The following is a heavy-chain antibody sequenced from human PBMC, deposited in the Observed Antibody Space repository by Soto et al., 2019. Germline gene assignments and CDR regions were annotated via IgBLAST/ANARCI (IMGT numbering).Heavy chain of an antibody. CDR2: LWYDGSNK. CDR1: GFTFSSYG. Sequence: QVQLVESGGGVVQPGRSLRLSCAASGFTFSSYGMHWVRQAPGKGLEWVAVLWYDGSNKYYADSVMGRFTISRDNSKNTLYLQRNSLRAEDTDVYYCARVGGGSSSCLDYWGQGTLVTVSS. J-gene: IGHJ4*02. V-gene: IGHV3-33*01. D-gene: IGHD6-13*01. CDR3: ARVGGGSSSCLDY.